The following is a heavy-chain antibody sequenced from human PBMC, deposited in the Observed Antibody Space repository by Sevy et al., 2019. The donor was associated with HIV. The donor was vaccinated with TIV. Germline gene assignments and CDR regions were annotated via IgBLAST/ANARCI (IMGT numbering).Heavy chain of an antibody. CDR3: ARATYYYDSSGKPSLFDY. CDR2: ISSSSSYI. D-gene: IGHD3-22*01. CDR1: GFTFSSYS. J-gene: IGHJ4*02. Sequence: GRSLRLSCAASGFTFSSYSMNWVRQAPGKGLEWVSSISSSSSYIYYADSVKGRFTISRDNAKNSLYLQMNSLRAEDTAVYYCARATYYYDSSGKPSLFDYWGQGTLVTVSS. V-gene: IGHV3-21*01.